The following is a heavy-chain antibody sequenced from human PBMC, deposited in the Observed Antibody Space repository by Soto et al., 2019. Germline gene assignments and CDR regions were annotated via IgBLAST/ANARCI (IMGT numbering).Heavy chain of an antibody. Sequence: QVQLVQSGAEVKKPGASVKVSCKTSGYTFTDYAIYWVRQAPGQRLEWLGWISTGNGNTKFSQKFQGRVTITRDTSATTAYMELTSLRSEDTAVYYCAKGSRMWTPDYWGQGTLVTVSS. V-gene: IGHV1-3*04. CDR2: ISTGNGNT. CDR1: GYTFTDYA. D-gene: IGHD2-15*01. J-gene: IGHJ4*02. CDR3: AKGSRMWTPDY.